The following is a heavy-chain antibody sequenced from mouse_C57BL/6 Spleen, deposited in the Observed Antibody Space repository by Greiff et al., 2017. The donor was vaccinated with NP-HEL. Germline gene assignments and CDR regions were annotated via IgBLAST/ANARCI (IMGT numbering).Heavy chain of an antibody. J-gene: IGHJ2*01. CDR3: ARNYGNYYFDY. CDR1: GFSLTSYA. CDR2: IWNGGGT. D-gene: IGHD2-1*01. V-gene: IGHV2-9-1*01. Sequence: QVQLQQSGPGLVAPSQSLSITCTVSGFSLTSYAISWVRQPPGKGLEWLGVIWNGGGTNYNSALKSRLSISKDKSKSQVFLKMNSLQTDDTARYYCARNYGNYYFDYWGQGTTLTVSS.